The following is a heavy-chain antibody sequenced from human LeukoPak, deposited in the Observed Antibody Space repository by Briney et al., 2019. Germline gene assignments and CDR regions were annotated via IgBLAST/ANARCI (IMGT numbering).Heavy chain of an antibody. Sequence: QPGGSLRLSCAASGLTFGSYWMHWVRQAPGKALVWVSRINSDGSSTSYADSVKGRFTISTDNAKSPLYLQINSLRAEDTAVYYCARDRQVWFGEFGFDYWGQGTLVTVSS. V-gene: IGHV3-74*01. CDR1: GLTFGSYW. D-gene: IGHD3-10*01. CDR2: INSDGSST. J-gene: IGHJ4*02. CDR3: ARDRQVWFGEFGFDY.